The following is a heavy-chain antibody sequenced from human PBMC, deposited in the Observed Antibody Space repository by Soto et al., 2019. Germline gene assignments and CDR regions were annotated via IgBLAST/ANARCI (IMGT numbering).Heavy chain of an antibody. D-gene: IGHD3-22*01. CDR3: ARERHDYYDSSGYLDY. CDR2: IYYSGST. V-gene: IGHV4-31*03. J-gene: IGHJ4*02. CDR1: GGSISSGGYY. Sequence: QVQLQESGTGLVKPSQTLSLTCTVSGGSISSGGYYWSWIRQHPGKGLEWIGYIYYSGSTYYSPSLKSRVTISVDTSKNQFSLKLSSVTAADTAVYYCARERHDYYDSSGYLDYWGQGTLVTVSS.